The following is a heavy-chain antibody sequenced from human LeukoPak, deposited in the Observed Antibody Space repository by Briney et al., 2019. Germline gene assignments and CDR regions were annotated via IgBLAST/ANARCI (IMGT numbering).Heavy chain of an antibody. V-gene: IGHV4-39*01. CDR1: GGSISSSSYY. CDR2: IYYSGST. Sequence: SETLSLTCTVSGGSISSSSYYWGWIRQPPGKGLEWIGSIYYSGSTYYNPSLKSRVTISVDTSKNQFSLKLSSVTAADTAVYYCASMLWFGDSVQKSSDYWGQGTLVTVSS. D-gene: IGHD3-10*01. J-gene: IGHJ4*02. CDR3: ASMLWFGDSVQKSSDY.